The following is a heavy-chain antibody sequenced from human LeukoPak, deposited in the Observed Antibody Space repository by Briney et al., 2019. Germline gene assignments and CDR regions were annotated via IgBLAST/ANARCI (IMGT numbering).Heavy chain of an antibody. CDR1: GGSFSGYY. CDR2: INHSGST. V-gene: IGHV4-34*01. J-gene: IGHJ4*02. Sequence: SETLSLTCAVYGGSFSGYYWSWIRQPPGKGLEWIGEINHSGSTNYNPSLKSRVTISVDTSKNQFSLKLSSVTAADTAVYYCARGRRRAYWGQGTLVTVSP. CDR3: ARGRRRAY.